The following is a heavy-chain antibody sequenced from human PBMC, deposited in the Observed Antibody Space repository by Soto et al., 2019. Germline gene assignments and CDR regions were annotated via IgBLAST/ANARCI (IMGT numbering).Heavy chain of an antibody. CDR3: ARAPNYTFWSGYPHNGMDA. Sequence: SATLCLTCPVAACSISIYYLSWLRQPPGKGLEWIGYIYYSGTTYYNPSLKSRVTISLDTSKSRFSLKLRSVTAADTAVYYCARAPNYTFWSGYPHNGMDAWGQGTTVTVSS. D-gene: IGHD3-3*01. V-gene: IGHV4-59*01. J-gene: IGHJ6*02. CDR1: ACSISIYY. CDR2: IYYSGTT.